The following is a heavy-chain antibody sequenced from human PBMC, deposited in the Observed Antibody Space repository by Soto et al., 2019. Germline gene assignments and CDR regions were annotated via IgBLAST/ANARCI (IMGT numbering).Heavy chain of an antibody. J-gene: IGHJ4*02. CDR1: GYTFTSYD. CDR3: ARGYYDTSGYYPIDF. CDR2: VNPNSGNT. V-gene: IGHV1-8*01. Sequence: ASVKVSCKASGYTFTSYDVMWGRQATGQGLEWMGWVNPNSGNTDSAQKFQGRVTMTWDTSINTAYMELSSLRSEDTAVYYCARGYYDTSGYYPIDFWGQGTLVTVSS. D-gene: IGHD3-22*01.